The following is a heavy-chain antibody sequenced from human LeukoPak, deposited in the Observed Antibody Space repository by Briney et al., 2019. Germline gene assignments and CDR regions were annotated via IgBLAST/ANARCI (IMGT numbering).Heavy chain of an antibody. CDR3: AREGLHFYDSSGYYFDY. J-gene: IGHJ4*02. CDR2: INHSGST. Sequence: SETLSLTCAVYGGSFSGYYWSWIRPPPGKGLEWIGEINHSGSTNYNPSLKSRVTISVDTSKNQFSLKLSSVTAADTAVYYCAREGLHFYDSSGYYFDYWGQGTLVTVSS. CDR1: GGSFSGYY. V-gene: IGHV4-34*01. D-gene: IGHD3-22*01.